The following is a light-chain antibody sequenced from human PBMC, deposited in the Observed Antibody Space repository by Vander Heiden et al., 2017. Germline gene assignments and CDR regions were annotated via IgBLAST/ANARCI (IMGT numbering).Light chain of an antibody. Sequence: DIQMTPSPSSVSASVGDRVTITCRASQDISSWLAWYQQKPGTAPKLLIFAASSLQSGVPSRFSGSGSGTDFTLTINSLQPEDFATYYCQQANSFPLLTFGGGTKVEIK. CDR3: QQANSFPLLT. CDR1: QDISSW. V-gene: IGKV1-12*01. CDR2: AAS. J-gene: IGKJ4*01.